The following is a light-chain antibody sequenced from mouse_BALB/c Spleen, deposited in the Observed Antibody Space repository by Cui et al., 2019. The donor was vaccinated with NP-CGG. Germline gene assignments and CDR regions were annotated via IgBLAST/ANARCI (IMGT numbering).Light chain of an antibody. V-gene: IGLV1*01. Sequence: QAVVTQESAPTTSPGETATLTCRSSTGAVTTSNYANWVQEKPDHLFTGLIGGTKNRAPGVPARFSGSLIGDKAALTITGAQTEDEAIYFCALWYSNHWVFGGGTKLTVL. CDR2: GTK. CDR3: ALWYSNHWV. J-gene: IGLJ1*01. CDR1: TGAVTTSNY.